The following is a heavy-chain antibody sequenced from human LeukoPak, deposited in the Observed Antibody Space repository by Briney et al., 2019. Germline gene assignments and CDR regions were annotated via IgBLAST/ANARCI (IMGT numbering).Heavy chain of an antibody. CDR2: ISYDGSNK. CDR1: GFTFSSYA. V-gene: IGHV3-30-3*01. CDR3: AARAYFDY. Sequence: QPGRSLRLSWAASGFTFSSYAMHWVRQAPGKGLEWVAVISYDGSNKYYADSVKGRFTISSDNSKNTLYLQMNSLRAEATAVYYCAARAYFDYWGQGTLVTVSS. J-gene: IGHJ4*02.